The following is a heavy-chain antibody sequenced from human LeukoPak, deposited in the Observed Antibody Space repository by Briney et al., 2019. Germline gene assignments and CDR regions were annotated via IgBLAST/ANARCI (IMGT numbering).Heavy chain of an antibody. CDR1: GYTFTSYY. CDR3: ARDTPSDYGGNHNFDY. CDR2: INPSGGST. J-gene: IGHJ4*02. V-gene: IGHV1-46*01. D-gene: IGHD4-23*01. Sequence: GASVKVSCKASGYTFTSYYMHWVRQAPGQGLEWMGIINPSGGSTSYAQKFQGRVTMTRDTSTSTVYMELSSLRSEDTAVYYCARDTPSDYGGNHNFDYWGQGTLVTVSS.